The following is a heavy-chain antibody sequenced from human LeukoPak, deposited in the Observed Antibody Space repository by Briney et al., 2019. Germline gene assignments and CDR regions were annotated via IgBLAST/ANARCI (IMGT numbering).Heavy chain of an antibody. CDR1: GFTFSXXX. D-gene: IGHD6-13*01. V-gene: IGHV3-7*04. J-gene: IGHJ5*02. CDR3: ARLGRDGCRNSXXXWFDP. CDR2: XKEDGSGE. Sequence: LSCAASGFTFSXXXXTWVXQXPXXXPGXVXTXKEDGSGENYVDSVKGGFTMSRDNAKKSVYLQMNGLRAGDTAVYYCARLGRDGCRNSXXXWFDPWGQGTLVTX.